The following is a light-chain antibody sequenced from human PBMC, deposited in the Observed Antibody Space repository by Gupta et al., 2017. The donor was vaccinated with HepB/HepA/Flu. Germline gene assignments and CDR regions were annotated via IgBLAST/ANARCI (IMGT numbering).Light chain of an antibody. CDR2: DTS. CDR3: LQYGTSPWT. J-gene: IGKJ1*01. Sequence: MVLTQSPVTLSLSPGERATLSCRASVSVVRSKLAWYQQKPGQAPRLLTYDTSIRATGIPDRFSGSGSGTDFTLTISSLEPEDFAVYFCLQYGTSPWTFGQGTKVEIK. CDR1: VSVVRSK. V-gene: IGKV3-20*01.